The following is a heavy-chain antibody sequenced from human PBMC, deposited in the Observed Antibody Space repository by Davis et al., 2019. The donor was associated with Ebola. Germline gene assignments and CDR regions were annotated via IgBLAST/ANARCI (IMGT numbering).Heavy chain of an antibody. V-gene: IGHV1-69*04. Sequence: SVKVSCKASGYTFTSYGISWVRQAPGQGLEWMGRIIPILGSTNYAHKFQGRVTITADRSTNTVYMELDSLSSGDTAMYFCSGDAGSVGDYWGQGTLVTVSS. J-gene: IGHJ4*02. CDR3: SGDAGSVGDY. CDR2: IIPILGST. CDR1: GYTFTSYG.